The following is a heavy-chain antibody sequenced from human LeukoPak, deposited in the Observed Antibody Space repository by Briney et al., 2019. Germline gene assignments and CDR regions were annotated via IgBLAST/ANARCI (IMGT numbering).Heavy chain of an antibody. V-gene: IGHV3-30*04. Sequence: GGSLRLSCAASGSTFSTYTMHWVRQAPGKGLEWVAVISNDGSNKYYADSVKGRFTISRDNTKNTLYLQMNSLRAEDTAVYYCARASEVLWFGEFDYWGQGTLVTVSS. J-gene: IGHJ4*02. CDR2: ISNDGSNK. CDR3: ARASEVLWFGEFDY. CDR1: GSTFSTYT. D-gene: IGHD3-10*01.